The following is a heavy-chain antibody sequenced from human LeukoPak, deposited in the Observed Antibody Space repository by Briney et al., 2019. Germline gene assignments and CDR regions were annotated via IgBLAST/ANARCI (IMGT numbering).Heavy chain of an antibody. CDR2: ISYGGTNT. D-gene: IGHD1-26*01. J-gene: IGHJ6*03. V-gene: IGHV3-30*03. CDR3: ARHPGDFTGIVNYYYMDV. CDR1: GFTLSRYG. Sequence: PGGSLRLSCAASGFTLSRYGMHWVRQGPGKGLEWLSIISYGGTNTYYGDSVKGRFTISRDNSNNTLFLQMNSLRPEDTAVYFCARHPGDFTGIVNYYYMDVWGKGTTVTVSS.